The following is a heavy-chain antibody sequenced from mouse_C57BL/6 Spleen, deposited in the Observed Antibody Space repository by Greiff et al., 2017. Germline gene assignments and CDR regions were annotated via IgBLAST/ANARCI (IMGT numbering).Heavy chain of an antibody. CDR2: IYPGDGDT. CDR1: GYAFSSSW. CDR3: ARVTSAWFAY. D-gene: IGHD2-13*01. V-gene: IGHV1-82*01. J-gene: IGHJ3*01. Sequence: SGPELVKPGASVKISCKASGYAFSSSWMNWVKQRPGKGLEWIGRIYPGDGDTNYNGKFKGKATLTADKSSSTAYMQLSSLTSEDSAVYFCARVTSAWFAYWGQGTLVTVSA.